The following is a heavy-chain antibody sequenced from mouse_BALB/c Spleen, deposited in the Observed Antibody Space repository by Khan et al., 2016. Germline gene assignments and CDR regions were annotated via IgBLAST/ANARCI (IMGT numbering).Heavy chain of an antibody. J-gene: IGHJ2*01. Sequence: EVELVESGGGLVKPGGSLKLSCAASGFAFSSYDMSWVRQTPEKRLEWVAYISSGGGSTYYPDTVKGRFTISRDNAKNTLYLQMSSLKSEDTAMYYCARPLNYYGSSRAYWGQGTTLTVSS. D-gene: IGHD1-1*01. CDR3: ARPLNYYGSSRAY. CDR2: ISSGGGST. V-gene: IGHV5-12-1*01. CDR1: GFAFSSYD.